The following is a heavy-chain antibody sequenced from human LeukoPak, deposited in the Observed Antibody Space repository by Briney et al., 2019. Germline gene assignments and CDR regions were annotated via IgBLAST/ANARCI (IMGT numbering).Heavy chain of an antibody. V-gene: IGHV3-66*01. Sequence: GGSLRLSCAGSGFTVFNNYMSWVRQAPGKGLEWVSVIYSGGSTYYADSVKGRFTISRDNSKNTVFLQMNSLRAEDTAMYYCAKEEGVYGMDVWGQGTTVTVSS. J-gene: IGHJ6*02. D-gene: IGHD6-13*01. CDR3: AKEEGVYGMDV. CDR2: IYSGGST. CDR1: GFTVFNNY.